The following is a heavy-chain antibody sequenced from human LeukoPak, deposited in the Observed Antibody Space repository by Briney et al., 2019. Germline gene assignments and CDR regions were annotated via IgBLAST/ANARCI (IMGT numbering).Heavy chain of an antibody. D-gene: IGHD3-22*01. CDR1: GGTFSSYA. V-gene: IGHV1-69*01. Sequence: SVTVSCKASGGTFSSYAISWVRQAPGQGLEWMGGIIPIFGTANCAQKFQGRVTITADESTSTAYMELSSLRSEDTAVYYCASRSPSIVVVITFDAFDIWGQGTMVTVSS. J-gene: IGHJ3*02. CDR2: IIPIFGTA. CDR3: ASRSPSIVVVITFDAFDI.